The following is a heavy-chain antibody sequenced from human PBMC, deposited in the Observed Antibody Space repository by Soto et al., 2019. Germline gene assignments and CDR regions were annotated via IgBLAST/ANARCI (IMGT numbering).Heavy chain of an antibody. J-gene: IGHJ6*02. V-gene: IGHV2-26*01. CDR1: GFSLSNARMG. CDR3: ARNRYSYGLMDV. CDR2: IFSNDEK. D-gene: IGHD5-18*01. Sequence: SGPTVVNPTETLTLTCTVSGFSLSNARMGVSWIRQPPGKALEWLAHIFSNDEKSYSTSLKSRLTISKDTSKSQVVLTMTNMDPVDTATYYCARNRYSYGLMDVWGQGTTVTVSS.